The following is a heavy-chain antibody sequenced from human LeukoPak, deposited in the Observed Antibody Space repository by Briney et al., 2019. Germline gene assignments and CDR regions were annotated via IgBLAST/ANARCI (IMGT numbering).Heavy chain of an antibody. CDR2: ISSSSSYI. V-gene: IGHV3-21*01. J-gene: IGHJ4*02. Sequence: GGSLRLSCAASGFTFSSYSMNWVRQAPGKGLEWVSSISSSSSYIYYADSVEGRFTISRDNARNSLYLQMNSLRAEDTAVYYCARDPGIVVVPAAAHFDYWGQGTLVTVSS. CDR3: ARDPGIVVVPAAAHFDY. CDR1: GFTFSSYS. D-gene: IGHD2-2*01.